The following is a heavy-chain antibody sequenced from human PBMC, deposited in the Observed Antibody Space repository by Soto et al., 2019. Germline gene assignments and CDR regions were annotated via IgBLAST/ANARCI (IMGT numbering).Heavy chain of an antibody. J-gene: IGHJ5*02. CDR1: GGSISSGDYY. V-gene: IGHV4-61*08. Sequence: SETLSLTCTVSGGSISSGDYYWSWIRQPPGKGLEWIGYIYYSGSTNYNPSLKSRVTISVDTSKNQFSLKLSSVTAADTAVYYCAREDTGYCSSTSCHGWFDPLGQGTLVTVS. D-gene: IGHD2-2*01. CDR2: IYYSGST. CDR3: AREDTGYCSSTSCHGWFDP.